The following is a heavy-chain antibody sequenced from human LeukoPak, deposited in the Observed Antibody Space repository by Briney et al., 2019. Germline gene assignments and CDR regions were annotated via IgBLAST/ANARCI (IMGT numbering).Heavy chain of an antibody. J-gene: IGHJ4*02. V-gene: IGHV4-34*01. CDR2: INHSGST. CDR1: GGSFSGYY. D-gene: IGHD3-10*01. Sequence: SETLSLTCAVYGGSFSGYYWSWIRQPPGKGLEWIGEINHSGSTNYNPSLKSRVTISVDTSKNQFSLRLSSVTAADTAVYYCARDGYSGGSAYWGQGILVTISS. CDR3: ARDGYSGGSAY.